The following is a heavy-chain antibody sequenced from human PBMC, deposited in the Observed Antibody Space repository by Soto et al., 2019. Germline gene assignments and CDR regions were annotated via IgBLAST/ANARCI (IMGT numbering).Heavy chain of an antibody. Sequence: SETLSLTCTVSGGFIISDYWIWIRQPPGQGLEWIGYSYYSGSTNYNPSLRSRVTISLDTSKKQFSLKLSSVTAADTAVYYCARDILTGRMGMDVWGQGTTVTVSS. J-gene: IGHJ6*02. CDR2: SYYSGST. CDR3: ARDILTGRMGMDV. CDR1: GGFIISDY. D-gene: IGHD3-9*01. V-gene: IGHV4-59*01.